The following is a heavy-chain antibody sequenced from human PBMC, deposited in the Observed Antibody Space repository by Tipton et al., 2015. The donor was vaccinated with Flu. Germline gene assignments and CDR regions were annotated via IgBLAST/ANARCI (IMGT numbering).Heavy chain of an antibody. J-gene: IGHJ5*01. CDR1: GASVGSPYC. Sequence: TLSLTCSVSGASVGSPYCWGWVRQPLGKGLEWIGNICPGSPYYNPSLRSRVTISVARAKAQFSLRLTSVTAADTAVYFCARRDLSNYVSEPKNWFDLWGRGTLVTVSS. V-gene: IGHV4-38-2*01. CDR2: ICPGSP. CDR3: ARRDLSNYVSEPKNWFDL. D-gene: IGHD4-11*01.